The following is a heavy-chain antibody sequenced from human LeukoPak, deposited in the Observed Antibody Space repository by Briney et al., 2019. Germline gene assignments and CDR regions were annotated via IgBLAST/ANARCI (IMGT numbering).Heavy chain of an antibody. J-gene: IGHJ4*02. Sequence: GGSLRLSCEASGFTLSTYWMNWVRQVPGKGLDWVANINPDGSGKRYVDSVKGRFTIARDNADNSLSLQMNSLSAEDTAVYYCASWGAGGNSWGQGTLVTVSS. V-gene: IGHV3-7*01. CDR2: INPDGSGK. D-gene: IGHD3-16*01. CDR3: ASWGAGGNS. CDR1: GFTLSTYW.